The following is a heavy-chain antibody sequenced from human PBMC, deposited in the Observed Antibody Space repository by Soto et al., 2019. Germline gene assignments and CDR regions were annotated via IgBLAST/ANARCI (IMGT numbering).Heavy chain of an antibody. Sequence: SETLSLTCTVSGASIRSYYWSWIRQPPGKGLEWIGYIFSSGSTNYNPSLKSRVTISVDTSKNQFSLKVSSVTAADTAVYYCARRDHGSGSYSWGQGTLVTV. CDR3: ARRDHGSGSYS. CDR2: IFSSGST. D-gene: IGHD3-10*01. V-gene: IGHV4-59*08. J-gene: IGHJ5*02. CDR1: GASIRSYY.